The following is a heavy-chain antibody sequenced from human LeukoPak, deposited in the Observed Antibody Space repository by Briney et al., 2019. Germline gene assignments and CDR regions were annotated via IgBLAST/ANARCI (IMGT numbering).Heavy chain of an antibody. D-gene: IGHD4-17*01. CDR1: GGSISGFY. V-gene: IGHV4-4*09. CDR3: ARDSRGNGAFDY. CDR2: IYSSGST. Sequence: SETLSLTCTVSGGSISGFYWNWIRQPPGKGLEWLGYIYSSGSTNYNPSLQNRVTISMDTSKTQFSLKLSSVTAADTAMYYCARDSRGNGAFDYWGQGTLVTVSS. J-gene: IGHJ4*02.